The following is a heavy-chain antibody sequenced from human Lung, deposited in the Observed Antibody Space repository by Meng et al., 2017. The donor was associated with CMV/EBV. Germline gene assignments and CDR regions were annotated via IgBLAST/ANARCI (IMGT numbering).Heavy chain of an antibody. CDR3: ARDPGFGARDF. D-gene: IGHD3-10*01. CDR2: IKHDGSEE. J-gene: IGHJ4*02. Sequence: GEXXTISCAASGFTFRTSWMSWVRQAPGRGLEWVANIKHDGSEEYYVDSLTGRFTISRDNAKNSLYLQMNSLRAEDTALYYCARDPGFGARDFWGKGTLVTVSS. CDR1: GFTFRTSW. V-gene: IGHV3-7*01.